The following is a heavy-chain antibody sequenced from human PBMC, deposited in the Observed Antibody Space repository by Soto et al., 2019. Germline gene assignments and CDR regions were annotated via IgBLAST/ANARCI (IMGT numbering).Heavy chain of an antibody. V-gene: IGHV5-51*01. CDR2: IYPGDSDT. D-gene: IGHD3-9*01. J-gene: IGHJ4*02. CDR3: ARQQYDILTGYPYCFDY. Sequence: GASLKISCKGSGYSFTSYWIGWVRQMPGKGLEWVGIIYPGDSDTRYSPSFQGQVTISADKSISTAYLQWNSLKASDTAMYYCARQQYDILTGYPYCFDYWGRGTLVTVSS. CDR1: GYSFTSYW.